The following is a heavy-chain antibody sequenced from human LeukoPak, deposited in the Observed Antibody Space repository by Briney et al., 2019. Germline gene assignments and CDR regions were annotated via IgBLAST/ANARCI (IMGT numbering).Heavy chain of an antibody. CDR3: AKDMQTIAAAGRKYYFDY. J-gene: IGHJ4*02. V-gene: IGHV3-9*01. CDR2: ISWNSGSI. Sequence: PGRSLRLSCAASGFTFDDYAMHWVRQAPGKGLKWVSGISWNSGSIGYADSVKGRFTISRDNAKNSLYLQMNSLRAEDTALYYCAKDMQTIAAAGRKYYFDYWGQGTLVTVSS. D-gene: IGHD6-13*01. CDR1: GFTFDDYA.